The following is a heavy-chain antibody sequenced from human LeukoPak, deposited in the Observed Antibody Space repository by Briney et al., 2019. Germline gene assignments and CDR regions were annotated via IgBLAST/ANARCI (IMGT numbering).Heavy chain of an antibody. V-gene: IGHV3-53*01. CDR2: IYSGGST. CDR3: ARETSDAYGSGSAFDY. CDR1: GFTVSSNY. D-gene: IGHD3-10*01. J-gene: IGHJ4*02. Sequence: PGGSLRLSCAASGFTVSSNYMSWVRQAPGKGLDLVSVIYSGGSTYYADSVKGRFTISRDNSKNTLYLQMNSLRAEDTAVYYCARETSDAYGSGSAFDYWGQGTLVTVSS.